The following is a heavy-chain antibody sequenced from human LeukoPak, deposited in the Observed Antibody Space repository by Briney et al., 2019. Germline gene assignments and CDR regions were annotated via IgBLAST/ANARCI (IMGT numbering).Heavy chain of an antibody. Sequence: ASVKVSCKASAYTFTGYYMHWVRQAPGQGLEWMGRINPNSGGTNYAQKFQGRVTMTRDTSISTAYMELSRLRSDDTAVYYCALWWLRSDFDYWGQGTLVTVSS. V-gene: IGHV1-2*06. CDR2: INPNSGGT. D-gene: IGHD5-12*01. CDR3: ALWWLRSDFDY. CDR1: AYTFTGYY. J-gene: IGHJ4*02.